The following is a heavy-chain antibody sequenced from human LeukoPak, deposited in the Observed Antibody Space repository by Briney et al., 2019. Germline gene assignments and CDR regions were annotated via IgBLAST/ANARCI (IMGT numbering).Heavy chain of an antibody. D-gene: IGHD7-27*01. CDR2: ITGSGGST. V-gene: IGHV3-23*01. Sequence: GSLRLSCTASGFTFSSNTMSWVRQTPGKGLEWVSAITGSGGSTYYADSVRGRFTISRDNSKNTLYLQMNSLRAEDTAVYYCAKLTRDWGQGTLVTVSS. CDR3: AKLTRD. CDR1: GFTFSSNT. J-gene: IGHJ4*02.